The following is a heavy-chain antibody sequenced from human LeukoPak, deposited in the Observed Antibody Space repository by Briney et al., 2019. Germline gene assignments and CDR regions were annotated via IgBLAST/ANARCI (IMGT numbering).Heavy chain of an antibody. CDR2: ISTGSTYI. CDR1: GFTFSTYS. V-gene: IGHV3-21*01. J-gene: IGHJ5*02. CDR3: ARTRDSSGCFDL. D-gene: IGHD6-19*01. Sequence: PGGSLRLSCLASGFTFSTYSMNWVRQAPGKGLEWVSSISTGSTYIFYGDSVKGRFTISRDNADNSLYLQMNSLRAEDTAVYYCARTRDSSGCFDLWGQGTLVTVSS.